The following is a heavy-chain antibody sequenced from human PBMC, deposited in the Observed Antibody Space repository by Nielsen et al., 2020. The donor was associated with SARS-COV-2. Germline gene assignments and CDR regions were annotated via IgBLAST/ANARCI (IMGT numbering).Heavy chain of an antibody. CDR3: ASSPSYYYGMDV. CDR2: ISHDGSNK. V-gene: IGHV3-30-3*01. J-gene: IGHJ6*02. Sequence: GESLKISCAASGFTFSTYALYWVRQAPGNGLEWVAVISHDGSNKFYADSVKGRFTISRDNSKNTLYLQMNSLRGEDTAVYYCASSPSYYYGMDVWGQGTTVTVSS. CDR1: GFTFSTYA.